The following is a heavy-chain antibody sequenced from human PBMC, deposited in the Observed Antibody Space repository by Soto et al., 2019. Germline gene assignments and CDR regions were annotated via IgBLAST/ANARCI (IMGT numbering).Heavy chain of an antibody. V-gene: IGHV3-21*01. Sequence: EVQVVESGGGLVKPGGSLRLSCVFSGFTFSTYTMNWVRQAPGKGLEWVSSINGRSNYVYYADSVKGRFTISRDNAKKTLYLQMNRLPAEDTAIYYCASEVGFVGSFSAFDRWGLGTLVTVSS. CDR3: ASEVGFVGSFSAFDR. CDR1: GFTFSTYT. CDR2: INGRSNYV. D-gene: IGHD1-26*01. J-gene: IGHJ4*02.